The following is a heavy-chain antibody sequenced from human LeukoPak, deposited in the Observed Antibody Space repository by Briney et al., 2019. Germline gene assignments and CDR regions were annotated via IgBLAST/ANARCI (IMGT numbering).Heavy chain of an antibody. CDR2: IYYSGGT. D-gene: IGHD1-26*01. V-gene: IGHV4-59*08. Sequence: SQTLSLTPTVSGVPLSSYLGSCMREPPGTRLKWIGYIYYSGGTNYNPSLKSRVTISVDTSTNQFSLQMSSVTAADTAVYYCARAQYSGSYYYWGQGTLVTVSS. J-gene: IGHJ4*02. CDR3: ARAQYSGSYYY. CDR1: GVPLSSYL.